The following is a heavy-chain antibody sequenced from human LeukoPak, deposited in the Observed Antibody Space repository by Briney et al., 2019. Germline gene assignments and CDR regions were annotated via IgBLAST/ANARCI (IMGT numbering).Heavy chain of an antibody. Sequence: GESPKISCKGSGDSFTSYWIGWVRQVPGKGLEWMGIIYPGDSDTRYSPSFQGQVTISVDKSISTAYLQWSSLKASDTAMYYCARRFPASYYFDYWGQGTLVTVSS. D-gene: IGHD2-2*01. V-gene: IGHV5-51*01. J-gene: IGHJ4*02. CDR1: GDSFTSYW. CDR3: ARRFPASYYFDY. CDR2: IYPGDSDT.